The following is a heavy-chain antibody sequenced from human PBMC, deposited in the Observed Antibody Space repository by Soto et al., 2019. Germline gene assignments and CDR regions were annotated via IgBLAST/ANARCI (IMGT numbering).Heavy chain of an antibody. V-gene: IGHV3-30-3*01. Sequence: ESGGGVVQPGRSLRLSCAASGFTFSSYAMHWVRQAPGKGLEWVAVISYDGSNKYYADSVKGRFTISRDNSKNTLYLQMNSLRAEDTAVYYCARDQRSYGAENWFDPWGQGTLVTVSS. D-gene: IGHD5-18*01. CDR1: GFTFSSYA. CDR3: ARDQRSYGAENWFDP. CDR2: ISYDGSNK. J-gene: IGHJ5*02.